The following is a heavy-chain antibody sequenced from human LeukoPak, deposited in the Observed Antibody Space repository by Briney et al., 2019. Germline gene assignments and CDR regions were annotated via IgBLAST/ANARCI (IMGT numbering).Heavy chain of an antibody. D-gene: IGHD2/OR15-2a*01. Sequence: SQTLSLTCTVSGGSISSGSYYWSWIRQPAGKGLEWIGGIYTSGSTNYNPSLKSRVTISVDTSKNQFSLKLSSVTAADTAVYYCASLGYYDYWGQGTLVTVSS. CDR2: IYTSGST. CDR1: GGSISSGSYY. V-gene: IGHV4-61*02. J-gene: IGHJ4*02. CDR3: ASLGYYDY.